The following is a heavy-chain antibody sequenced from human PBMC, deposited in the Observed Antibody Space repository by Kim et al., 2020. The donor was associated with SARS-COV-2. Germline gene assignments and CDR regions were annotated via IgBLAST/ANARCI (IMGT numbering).Heavy chain of an antibody. D-gene: IGHD5-18*01. CDR2: ISYDGSNK. CDR3: ASFRYGQRDYLDY. J-gene: IGHJ4*02. Sequence: GGSLRLSCAASGFTFSSYGMHWVRQASGKGLEWVAVISYDGSNKYYADSVKGRFTISRDNSKTTLYLQMNSLRAEDTAVYYCASFRYGQRDYLDYWGQGTLVTVSS. V-gene: IGHV3-30*03. CDR1: GFTFSSYG.